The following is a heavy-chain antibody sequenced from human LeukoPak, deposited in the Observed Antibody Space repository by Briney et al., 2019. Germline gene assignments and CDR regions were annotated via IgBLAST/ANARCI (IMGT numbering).Heavy chain of an antibody. CDR1: RYTFTSYD. CDR3: ARGFRAVAGRTTY. Sequence: GASVKVSCKASRYTFTSYDINWVRQATGQGLEWMGWMNPNSGNTGYAQKFQGRVTMTRNTSISTAYMELSSLRSEDTAVYYCARGFRAVAGRTTYWGQGTLVTVSS. J-gene: IGHJ4*02. CDR2: MNPNSGNT. V-gene: IGHV1-8*01. D-gene: IGHD6-19*01.